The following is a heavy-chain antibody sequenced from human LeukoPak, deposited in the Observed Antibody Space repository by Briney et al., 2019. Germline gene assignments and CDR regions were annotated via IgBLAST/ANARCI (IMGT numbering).Heavy chain of an antibody. J-gene: IGHJ5*02. CDR1: GGSISSYC. Sequence: SETLSLTCTVSGGSISSYCWSWIRQPPGKGLEWIGSMRFSGSTNYNPSLKSRVTISIDTSKNQFPLKLTSVTAADTAVYYCARRIVERHTIEEDNWFDPWGQGILATVSS. V-gene: IGHV4-59*08. D-gene: IGHD2-15*01. CDR2: MRFSGST. CDR3: ARRIVERHTIEEDNWFDP.